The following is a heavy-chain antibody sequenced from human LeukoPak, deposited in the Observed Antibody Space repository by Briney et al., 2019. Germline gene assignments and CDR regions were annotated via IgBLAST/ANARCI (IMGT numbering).Heavy chain of an antibody. Sequence: PGGSLRLACAASGFTVSSNYMSWVRQAPGKGLEWVSFFYSGGSTYYADSVKGRFTISRDNSKNTLYLQMNSLRAEDTAVYYCARGRSYYYDSSGSFDYWGQGTLVTVSS. CDR3: ARGRSYYYDSSGSFDY. V-gene: IGHV3-66*01. CDR1: GFTVSSNY. J-gene: IGHJ4*02. CDR2: FYSGGST. D-gene: IGHD3-22*01.